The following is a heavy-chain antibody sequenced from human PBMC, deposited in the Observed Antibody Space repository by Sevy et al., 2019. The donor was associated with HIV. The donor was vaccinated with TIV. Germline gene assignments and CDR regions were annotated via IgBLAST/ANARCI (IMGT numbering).Heavy chain of an antibody. CDR1: GFTFSDYG. Sequence: GGSLRLSCGASGFTFSDYGMHWVRQAPGKGLERVAVRWSDGSNKYYGDSLKGRFTISRDSSKNTRFLQMNSLRVDDTAVYYCAREERSGNTTSFDYWGQGTLVTVSS. CDR3: AREERSGNTTSFDY. J-gene: IGHJ4*02. CDR2: RWSDGSNK. D-gene: IGHD1-1*01. V-gene: IGHV3-33*08.